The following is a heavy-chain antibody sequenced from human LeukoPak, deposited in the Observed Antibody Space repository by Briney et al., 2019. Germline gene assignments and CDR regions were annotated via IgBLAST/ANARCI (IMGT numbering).Heavy chain of an antibody. Sequence: GESLKISCKGFGYNFSSYWIGWVRHMPGKGLEWMGIIRPADSKTRYGASLQGQVTISADKSISTAYLQWISLKASDTGIYYCARHSYDFWSGDYAIPPLDYWGQGTLVTVSS. J-gene: IGHJ4*02. D-gene: IGHD3-3*01. V-gene: IGHV5-51*01. CDR1: GYNFSSYW. CDR2: IRPADSKT. CDR3: ARHSYDFWSGDYAIPPLDY.